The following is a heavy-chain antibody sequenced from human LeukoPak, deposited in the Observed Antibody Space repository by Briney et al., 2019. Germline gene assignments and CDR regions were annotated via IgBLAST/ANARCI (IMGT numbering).Heavy chain of an antibody. CDR2: IYYSGST. CDR1: GGSISSSSYY. J-gene: IGHJ4*02. D-gene: IGHD3-22*01. Sequence: SETLSLTCTVSGGSISSSSYYWGWIRQPPGKGLEWIGSIYYSGSTYYNPSLKSRVTISVDTSKNQFSLKLSSVTAADTAVYYCARDIFVRYYYDSSGYYLDYWGQGTLVTVSS. CDR3: ARDIFVRYYYDSSGYYLDY. V-gene: IGHV4-39*07.